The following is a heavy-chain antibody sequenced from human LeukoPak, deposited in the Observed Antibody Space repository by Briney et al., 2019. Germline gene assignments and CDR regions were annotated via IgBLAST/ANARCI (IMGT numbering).Heavy chain of an antibody. V-gene: IGHV1-8*03. CDR2: VNPNSGDT. CDR1: GYTFTDYY. Sequence: SVKVSCKASGYTFTDYYIHWVRQAPGQGLEWMGWVNPNSGDTYYAQKFQGRVTITRNTSISTAYMELSSLRSEDTAVYYCARAPSLGGIAARILYYYYYMDVWGKGTTVTVSS. J-gene: IGHJ6*03. D-gene: IGHD6-6*01. CDR3: ARAPSLGGIAARILYYYYYMDV.